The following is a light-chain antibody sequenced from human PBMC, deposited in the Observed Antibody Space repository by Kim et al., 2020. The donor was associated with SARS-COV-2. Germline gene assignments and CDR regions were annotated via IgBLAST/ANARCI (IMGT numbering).Light chain of an antibody. CDR1: QSVSSNY. CDR3: QQYGASSLT. V-gene: IGKV3-20*01. Sequence: EIVLTQSPGTLSLSPGERATLSCRASQSVSSNYLAWYQQRPGQAPRLLIYDASSRATGIPDRFSGSGSGTNFTLTISRLEPEDFAVYFCQQYGASSLTFGGGTKVDIK. J-gene: IGKJ4*01. CDR2: DAS.